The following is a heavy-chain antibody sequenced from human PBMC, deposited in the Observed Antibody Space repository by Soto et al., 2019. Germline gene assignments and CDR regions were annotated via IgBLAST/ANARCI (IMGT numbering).Heavy chain of an antibody. V-gene: IGHV1-2*02. CDR2: INPNSGGT. CDR3: ARDHYYDFWSGSPLGNYYYGMGV. Sequence: ASVKVCCKASGYTFTGYYMHWVRQAPGQGLEWMGWINPNSGGTNYAQKFQGRVTMTRDTSISTAYMELSRLRSDDTAVYYCARDHYYDFWSGSPLGNYYYGMGVWGEVTTVTVSS. D-gene: IGHD3-3*01. CDR1: GYTFTGYY. J-gene: IGHJ6*02.